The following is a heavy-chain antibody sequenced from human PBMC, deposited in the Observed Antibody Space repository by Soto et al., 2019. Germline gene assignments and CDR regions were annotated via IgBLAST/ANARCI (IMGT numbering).Heavy chain of an antibody. CDR3: ARGPGRSGSYSPTGYFQH. Sequence: QVQLVQSGAEVKKPGASVKVSCKASGYTFTSYYMHWVRQAPGQGLEWMGIINPSGGSTSYAQKFQGRVTMTRDTSTSTVYMELSSLRSEDTAVYYCARGPGRSGSYSPTGYFQHWGQGTLVTVSS. V-gene: IGHV1-46*01. CDR2: INPSGGST. D-gene: IGHD1-26*01. CDR1: GYTFTSYY. J-gene: IGHJ1*01.